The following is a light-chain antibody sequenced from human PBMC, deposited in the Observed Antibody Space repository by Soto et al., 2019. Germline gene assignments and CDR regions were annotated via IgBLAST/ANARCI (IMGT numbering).Light chain of an antibody. CDR1: QDISNY. V-gene: IGKV1-33*01. J-gene: IGKJ4*01. Sequence: DIQMTQSPSSLSASVGDRVTITCQASQDISNYLNWYQQKPGKAPKLLIFDASNLETGVPSRFNGSGSWTDFTFTITSLQPEDIATYYCQQHDYLRLAFGGGTKVEIK. CDR3: QQHDYLRLA. CDR2: DAS.